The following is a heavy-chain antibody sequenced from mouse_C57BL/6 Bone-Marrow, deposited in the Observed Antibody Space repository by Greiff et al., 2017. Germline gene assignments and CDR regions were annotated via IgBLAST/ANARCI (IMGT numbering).Heavy chain of an antibody. J-gene: IGHJ1*03. CDR1: GYTFTDYY. CDR3: ARRSWSFDV. V-gene: IGHV1-26*01. Sequence: EVQLQQSGPELVKPGASVKISCKASGYTFTDYYMNWVKQSHGKSLEWIGDINPNNGGTSYNQKFKGKATLTVDKSSSTAYMELRSLTSEDSAVYYCARRSWSFDVWGTGTTVTVSS. CDR2: INPNNGGT.